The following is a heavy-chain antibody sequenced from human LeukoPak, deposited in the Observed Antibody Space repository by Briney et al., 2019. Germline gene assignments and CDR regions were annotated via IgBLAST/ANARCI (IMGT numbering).Heavy chain of an antibody. Sequence: SETLSLTCAVYGGSFSGYYWSWIRQPPGKGLEWIGEINHSGSTNYNPSLKSRVTISVDTSKNQFSLKLSSVTAADTAVYYCARLVKRQWLVFSYFDYWGQGTLVTVSS. CDR3: ARLVKRQWLVFSYFDY. J-gene: IGHJ4*02. D-gene: IGHD6-19*01. CDR2: INHSGST. CDR1: GGSFSGYY. V-gene: IGHV4-34*01.